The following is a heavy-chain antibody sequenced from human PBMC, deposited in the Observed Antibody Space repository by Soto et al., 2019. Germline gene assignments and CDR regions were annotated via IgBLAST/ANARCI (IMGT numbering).Heavy chain of an antibody. J-gene: IGHJ3*02. V-gene: IGHV5-51*01. CDR1: RYSFVSYR. CDR2: IDPGDSDT. CDR3: ARPAAAGTDAFDI. Sequence: GASQRTWTTGARYSFVSYRAGLMRPMPGKGLNWMGIIDPGDSDTTYSPSFQGQVTISADKSISTAYMQWSSLKASDTAMYYCARPAAAGTDAFDIWGQGKMVTLSS. D-gene: IGHD6-13*01.